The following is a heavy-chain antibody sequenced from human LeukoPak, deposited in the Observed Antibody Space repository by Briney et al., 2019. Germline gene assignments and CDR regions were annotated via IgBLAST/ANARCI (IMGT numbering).Heavy chain of an antibody. J-gene: IGHJ3*02. D-gene: IGHD1-20*01. CDR3: AKDLTPGITGTLEI. Sequence: GGSLRLSCAASVFTFNSYCMHWVRQAPCKGLEWVAVISYDGSNKYYADSVKGRFTISRDNSKNTLYLQMNSLRAEDTAVYYCAKDLTPGITGTLEIWGQGTMVTVSS. CDR1: VFTFNSYC. V-gene: IGHV3-30*18. CDR2: ISYDGSNK.